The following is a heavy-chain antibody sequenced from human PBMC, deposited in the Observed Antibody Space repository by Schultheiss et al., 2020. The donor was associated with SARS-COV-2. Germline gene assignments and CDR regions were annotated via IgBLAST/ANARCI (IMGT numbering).Heavy chain of an antibody. CDR3: ARRSVKWSSPPDV. D-gene: IGHD1-26*01. CDR1: GYTFTSYG. Sequence: SVKVSCKASGYTFTSYGISWVRQAPGQGLEWMGGIIPIFGTANYAQKFQGRVTITAYESTSTAYMELSSLRSEDTAVDYCARRSVKWSSPPDVWGQGTTVTGSS. V-gene: IGHV1-69*13. J-gene: IGHJ6*02. CDR2: IIPIFGTA.